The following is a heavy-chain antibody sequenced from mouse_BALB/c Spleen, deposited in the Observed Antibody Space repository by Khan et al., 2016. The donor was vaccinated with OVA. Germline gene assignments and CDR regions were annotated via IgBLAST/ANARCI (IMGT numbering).Heavy chain of an antibody. CDR2: INSNGGST. CDR3: ARKARTIN. J-gene: IGHJ2*01. Sequence: EVKLVESGGGLVQPGGSLKLSCAASGFTFSSYGMSWVRQTPDKRLELVATINSNGGSTYYPDSVKGRFTIPRDNATNTPYLQMSNLKSEDTAMDYCARKARTINWGQGTTLTVSS. CDR1: GFTFSSYG. V-gene: IGHV5-6-3*01.